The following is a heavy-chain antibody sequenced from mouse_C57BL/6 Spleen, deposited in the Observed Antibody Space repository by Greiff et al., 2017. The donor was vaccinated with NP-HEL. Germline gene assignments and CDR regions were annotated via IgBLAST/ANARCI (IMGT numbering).Heavy chain of an antibody. CDR2: IYPGDGDT. Sequence: QVQLQQSGPELVKPGASVKISCKASGYAFSSSWMNWVKQRPGKGLEWIGRIYPGDGDTNYNGTFKGKATLTADKSSSTAYMQLSSLTSEDSAVYFCARRAGTDAMDYWGQGTSVTVSS. J-gene: IGHJ4*01. D-gene: IGHD4-1*01. CDR1: GYAFSSSW. V-gene: IGHV1-82*01. CDR3: ARRAGTDAMDY.